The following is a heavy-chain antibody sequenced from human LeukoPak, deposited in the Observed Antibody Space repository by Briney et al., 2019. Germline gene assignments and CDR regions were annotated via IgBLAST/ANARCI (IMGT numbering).Heavy chain of an antibody. D-gene: IGHD2-15*01. CDR3: AAQAGVASLAFDI. V-gene: IGHV1-18*01. CDR1: GYTFTSYG. J-gene: IGHJ3*02. CDR2: ISAYNGNT. Sequence: ASVKVSCKASGYTFTSYGISWVRQAPGQGLEWMGWISAYNGNTNYAQKFQERVTITRDMSTSTAYMELSSLRSEDTAVYYCAAQAGVASLAFDIWGQGTMVTVSS.